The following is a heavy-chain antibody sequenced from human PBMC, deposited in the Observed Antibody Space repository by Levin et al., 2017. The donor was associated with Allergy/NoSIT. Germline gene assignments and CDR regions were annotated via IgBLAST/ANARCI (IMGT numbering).Heavy chain of an antibody. J-gene: IGHJ6*02. CDR1: GFTFSSDG. D-gene: IGHD6-13*01. Sequence: GGSLRLSCAASGFTFSSDGMHWVRQAPGKGLEWVAVISYDGSNKYYADSVKGRFTISRDNSKNTLYLQMNSLRAEDTAVYYCAKDQGYRRYYYYGMDVWGQGTTVTVSS. CDR2: ISYDGSNK. V-gene: IGHV3-30*18. CDR3: AKDQGYRRYYYYGMDV.